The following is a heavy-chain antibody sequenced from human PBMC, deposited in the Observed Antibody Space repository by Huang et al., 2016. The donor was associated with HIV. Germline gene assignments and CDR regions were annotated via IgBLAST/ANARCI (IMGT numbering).Heavy chain of an antibody. CDR2: MKSDGRST. CDR3: TRVAAGDWYFDL. V-gene: IGHV3-74*01. D-gene: IGHD3-10*01. Sequence: ELQLVESGGGFVQPGGSLRLSCAASGYTLRDHWMHWVRQAPGKGLGWVSSMKSDGRSTTYADSVKGRFTISRDNAKNTLYLQMKGLRVEDTAVYYCTRVAAGDWYFDLWGRGTLVTVSA. J-gene: IGHJ2*01. CDR1: GYTLRDHW.